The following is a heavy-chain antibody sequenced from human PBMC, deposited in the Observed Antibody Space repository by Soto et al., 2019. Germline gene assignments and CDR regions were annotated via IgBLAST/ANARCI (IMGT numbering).Heavy chain of an antibody. CDR2: IIPILGIA. Sequence: GASVKVSCKASGGTFSSYTISWVRQAPGQGLEWMGRIIPILGIANYAQKFQGRVTITEDKSTSTAYMELSSLRSEDTAVYYCATAFVVPAAMYAFDIWGQGTMVTVSS. CDR1: GGTFSSYT. D-gene: IGHD2-2*01. J-gene: IGHJ3*02. CDR3: ATAFVVPAAMYAFDI. V-gene: IGHV1-69*02.